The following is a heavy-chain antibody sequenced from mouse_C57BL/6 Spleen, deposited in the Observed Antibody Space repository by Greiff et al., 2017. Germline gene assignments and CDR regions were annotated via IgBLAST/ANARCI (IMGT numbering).Heavy chain of an antibody. J-gene: IGHJ1*03. CDR3: ARGYDYDVEYFDV. CDR2: IYPGSGST. V-gene: IGHV1-55*01. D-gene: IGHD2-4*01. CDR1: CYTFTSYW. Sequence: QVQLQQPGAELVKPGASVKMSCKASCYTFTSYWITWVKQRPGPGLEWIGDIYPGSGSTNYNEKFKSKATLTVDTSSSTAYMQLSSLTSEDSAVYYCARGYDYDVEYFDVWGTGTTVTVSS.